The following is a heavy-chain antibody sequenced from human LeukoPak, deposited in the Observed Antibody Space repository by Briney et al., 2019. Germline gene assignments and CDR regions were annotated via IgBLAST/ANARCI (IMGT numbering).Heavy chain of an antibody. V-gene: IGHV5-51*01. CDR1: GYSFSNDW. CDR3: ARRGCNGGSCYAY. D-gene: IGHD2-15*01. Sequence: GESLKISCKGSGYSFSNDWIGWVRQMPGKGLEWMGIIYPGDSDTRYSPSFQGQATISADKSISTAYLQWSSLGASDTAVYYCARRGCNGGSCYAYWGQGTLVTVSS. CDR2: IYPGDSDT. J-gene: IGHJ4*02.